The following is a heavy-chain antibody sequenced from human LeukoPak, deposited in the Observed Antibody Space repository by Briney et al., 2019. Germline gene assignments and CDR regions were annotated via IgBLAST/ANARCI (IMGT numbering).Heavy chain of an antibody. D-gene: IGHD1-26*01. CDR1: GGSISSYY. V-gene: IGHV4-59*01. J-gene: IGHJ4*02. Sequence: SETLSLTCTVSGGSISSYYWSWIRQPPGKGLEWIGYIYYSGSTNYNPSLKSRVTLSVDTSKNQFSLKLRSVPAAATAAYYCATCTGGSYRAFDYWGQGTLVTVSS. CDR3: ATCTGGSYRAFDY. CDR2: IYYSGST.